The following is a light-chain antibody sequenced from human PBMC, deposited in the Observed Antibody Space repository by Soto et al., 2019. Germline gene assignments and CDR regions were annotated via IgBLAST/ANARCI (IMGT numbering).Light chain of an antibody. CDR2: GAS. V-gene: IGKV3-20*01. Sequence: TQSPGTLSLSPGDRATLSCRASQSVSSSYLAWYQQKPGQAPRLLIYGASSRATGIPDRFSGSGSGTDFTLTISSLQSEDFAVYYCQQYNNWWTFGQGTKVDIK. J-gene: IGKJ1*01. CDR3: QQYNNWWT. CDR1: QSVSSSY.